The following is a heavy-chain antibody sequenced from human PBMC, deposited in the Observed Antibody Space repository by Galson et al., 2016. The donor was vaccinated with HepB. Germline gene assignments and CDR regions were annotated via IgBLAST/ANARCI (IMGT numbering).Heavy chain of an antibody. J-gene: IGHJ4*02. V-gene: IGHV3-74*01. CDR2: IDHEGRGT. CDR1: GISLNNYW. CDR3: GTVFEY. Sequence: SLRLSCAVSGISLNNYWMHWVRQVPGKGLVWVARIDHEGRGTSYADSVRGRFTMSRDSAKSTVYLQMDSLRAEDTAVYYCGTVFEYWGLGSRVTVSS.